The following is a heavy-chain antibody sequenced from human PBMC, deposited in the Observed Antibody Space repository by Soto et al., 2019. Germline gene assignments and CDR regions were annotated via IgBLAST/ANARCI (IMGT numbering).Heavy chain of an antibody. Sequence: LSLTCTVSGGSISSYYWIWIRQPPGKGLEWIGYIYYSGSTNYNPSLKSRVTISVDTSKNQFSLKLSSVTAADTAVYYCARDRGYYDSSGYFDYWGQGTLVTVSS. D-gene: IGHD3-22*01. V-gene: IGHV4-59*01. CDR3: ARDRGYYDSSGYFDY. CDR2: IYYSGST. J-gene: IGHJ4*02. CDR1: GGSISSYY.